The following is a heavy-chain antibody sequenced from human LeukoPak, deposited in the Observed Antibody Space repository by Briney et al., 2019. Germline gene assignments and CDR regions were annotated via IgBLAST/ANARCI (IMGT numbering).Heavy chain of an antibody. CDR1: GFIFSDYY. D-gene: IGHD6-19*01. Sequence: GGSLRLSCAASGFIFSDYYMSWIRQAPGKGLEWVSYISSSGSNIYSADSVKGRFTISRDNAKNSLYLQMNSLRAEGTAVYYCARGIDTSGWYDFDYWGQGTLVTVSS. J-gene: IGHJ4*02. CDR2: ISSSGSNI. CDR3: ARGIDTSGWYDFDY. V-gene: IGHV3-11*04.